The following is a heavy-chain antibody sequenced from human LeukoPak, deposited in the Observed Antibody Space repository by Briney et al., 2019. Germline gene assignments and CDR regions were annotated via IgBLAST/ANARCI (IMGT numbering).Heavy chain of an antibody. Sequence: ASVKVSCKASGYTFTKYAMNWVRQAPGQGLEWMEWINTNTGNPTYAQGFTGRFVFSLDTSVSTAYLQISSLKAEDTAVYYCARDSRDYGGPNNDYWGQGTVVTVSS. J-gene: IGHJ4*02. D-gene: IGHD4-23*01. CDR1: GYTFTKYA. CDR3: ARDSRDYGGPNNDY. V-gene: IGHV7-4-1*02. CDR2: INTNTGNP.